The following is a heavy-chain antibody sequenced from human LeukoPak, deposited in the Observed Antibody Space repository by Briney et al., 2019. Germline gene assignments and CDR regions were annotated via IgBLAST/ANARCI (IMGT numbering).Heavy chain of an antibody. D-gene: IGHD3-9*01. CDR2: ISAYNGNT. Sequence: GASVKVSCKASGYTFTSYAISWVRQAPGQGLEWMGWISAYNGNTNYAQRLQGRVTMTTDTSTSTAYMELRSLRSDDTAVYYCARDKRYFDWLLDAFDIWGQGTMVTVSS. J-gene: IGHJ3*02. CDR1: GYTFTSYA. V-gene: IGHV1-18*01. CDR3: ARDKRYFDWLLDAFDI.